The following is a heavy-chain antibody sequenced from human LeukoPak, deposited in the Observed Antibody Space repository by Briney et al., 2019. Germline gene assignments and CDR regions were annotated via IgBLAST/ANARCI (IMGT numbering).Heavy chain of an antibody. Sequence: GRSLRLSCAASEFTFSSSGMHWVRQAPGKGLEWVAMISFDGSKRYYGDSVKGRFNISRDNSESTLYLQMNSLRAEDTAVCFCAKSMGAVGDFWGQGTLVTVSA. J-gene: IGHJ4*02. V-gene: IGHV3-30*18. CDR3: AKSMGAVGDF. CDR2: ISFDGSKR. D-gene: IGHD2-8*01. CDR1: EFTFSSSG.